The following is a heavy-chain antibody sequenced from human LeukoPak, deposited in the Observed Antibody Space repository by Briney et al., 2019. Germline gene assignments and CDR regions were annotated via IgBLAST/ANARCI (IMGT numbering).Heavy chain of an antibody. CDR1: GGSISSGDYY. D-gene: IGHD3-3*01. CDR2: IYYSGST. J-gene: IGHJ4*02. Sequence: SETLSLTCTVSGGSISSGDYYWSWIRQPPGKGLEWIGYIYYSGSTYYNPSLKSRVTISVDTSKNQFSLKLSSVTAADTAVYYCARSLRFLECYPFDYWGQGTLVTVSS. CDR3: ARSLRFLECYPFDY. V-gene: IGHV4-30-4*08.